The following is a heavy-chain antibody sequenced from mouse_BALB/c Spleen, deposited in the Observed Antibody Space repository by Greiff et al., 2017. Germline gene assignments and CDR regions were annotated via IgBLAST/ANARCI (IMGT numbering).Heavy chain of an antibody. V-gene: IGHV2-2*02. CDR2: IWSGGST. CDR3: ARNGDGNYGGDAMDY. D-gene: IGHD2-1*01. CDR1: GFSLTSYG. J-gene: IGHJ4*01. Sequence: VQLQESGPGLVQPSQSLSITCTVSGFSLTSYGVHWVRQSPGKGLEWLGVIWSGGSTDYNAAFISRLSISKDNSKSQVFFKMNSLQANDTAIYYCARNGDGNYGGDAMDYWGQGTSVTVSS.